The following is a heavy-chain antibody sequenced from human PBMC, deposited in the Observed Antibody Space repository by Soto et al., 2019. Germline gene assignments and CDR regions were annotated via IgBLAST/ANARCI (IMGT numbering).Heavy chain of an antibody. CDR1: EFTISSYA. CDR2: ISYDGSSK. Sequence: QVQLVESGGGVVQPGRSLRLSCAASEFTISSYAMHWVRQAPGKGLEWVAVISYDGSSKYNTDSVKGPFTVSRDKSKNTVYLQIHSLTVEDTAVDYCARDAVAMDHWGQGTLVTVSS. CDR3: ARDAVAMDH. V-gene: IGHV3-30-3*01. D-gene: IGHD6-19*01. J-gene: IGHJ4*02.